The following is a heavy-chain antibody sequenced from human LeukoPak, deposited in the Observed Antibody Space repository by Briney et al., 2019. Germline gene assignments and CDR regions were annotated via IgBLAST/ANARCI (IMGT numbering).Heavy chain of an antibody. CDR3: ARGGQQQVNGQPYYYYHYMDV. CDR1: GGSISSYY. Sequence: SETLSLTCSVSGGSISSYYWSWIRQPPGKGLEWIGYVYYSGSIHYYPSLKSRVTMSVDTSKNQFSLKLSSVTAADTAVYYCARGGQQQVNGQPYYYYHYMDVWGKGTTVTVSS. D-gene: IGHD6-13*01. J-gene: IGHJ6*03. V-gene: IGHV4-59*01. CDR2: VYYSGSI.